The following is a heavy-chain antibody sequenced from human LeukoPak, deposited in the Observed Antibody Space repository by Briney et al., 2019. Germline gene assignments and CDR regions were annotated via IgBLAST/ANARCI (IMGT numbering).Heavy chain of an antibody. J-gene: IGHJ4*02. D-gene: IGHD6-19*01. CDR3: ARGRSTVAGTGY. CDR1: GYTFTSYD. CDR2: MNPNSGNT. V-gene: IGHV1-8*01. Sequence: GASVKVSCKASGYTFTSYDINWVRQATGQGLEWMGWMNPNSGNTGYAQKFQGRVTMTRNTSISTAYMELSSLRSEDTAVYYCARGRSTVAGTGYWGQGTLVTVSS.